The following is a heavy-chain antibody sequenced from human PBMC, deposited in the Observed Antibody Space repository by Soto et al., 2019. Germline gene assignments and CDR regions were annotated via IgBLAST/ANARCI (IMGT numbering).Heavy chain of an antibody. CDR1: GYTFTDYG. J-gene: IGHJ4*02. D-gene: IGHD1-26*01. V-gene: IGHV1-8*01. CDR2: MNPKSGDT. CDR3: ARGGYSVVGATAY. Sequence: QVQLVQSGAEVKMPGASVKVSCKASGYTFTDYGINWVRQATGQGLEWMGWMNPKSGDTVYAQKFQGRVSMTRATSISTAYMEPNSLKSEATAVYYCARGGYSVVGATAYWGQGTLVTVSS.